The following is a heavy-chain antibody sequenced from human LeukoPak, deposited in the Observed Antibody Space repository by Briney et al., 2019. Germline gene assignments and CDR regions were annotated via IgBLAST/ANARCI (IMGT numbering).Heavy chain of an antibody. Sequence: SETLSLTCTVSGGSISSYYWSWIRQPAGKGLEWIGRIYTSGSTNYNPSLKSRVTMSVDTSKNQFSLKLSSVTAADTAVYYCARQNPMGTLLWFGELWFDPWGQGTLVTVSS. J-gene: IGHJ5*02. CDR3: ARQNPMGTLLWFGELWFDP. D-gene: IGHD3-10*01. V-gene: IGHV4-4*07. CDR1: GGSISSYY. CDR2: IYTSGST.